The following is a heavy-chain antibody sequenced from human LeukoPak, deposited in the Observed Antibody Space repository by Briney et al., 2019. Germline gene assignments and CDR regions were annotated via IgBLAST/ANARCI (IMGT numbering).Heavy chain of an antibody. CDR2: ISSSGDRT. V-gene: IGHV3-23*01. J-gene: IGHJ4*02. Sequence: PGGSLRLSCAASGFTFSSCAMGWVRQAPGNGLEWVSDISSSGDRTYYADSVKGRFAISRDNSKNTLYLQMNSLRAEDTAVYFCAKDRGRRDEYNLNYFDYWGQGTLVTVSS. D-gene: IGHD5-24*01. CDR3: AKDRGRRDEYNLNYFDY. CDR1: GFTFSSCA.